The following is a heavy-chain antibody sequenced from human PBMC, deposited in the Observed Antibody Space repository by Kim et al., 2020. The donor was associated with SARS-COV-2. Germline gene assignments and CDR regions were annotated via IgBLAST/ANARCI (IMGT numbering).Heavy chain of an antibody. CDR3: ARVGYYDSSSYSGFDY. D-gene: IGHD3-22*01. Sequence: KFQGRVTMTRDTSISTAYMELSRLRSDDTAVYYCARVGYYDSSSYSGFDYWGQGTLVTVSS. J-gene: IGHJ4*02. V-gene: IGHV1-2*02.